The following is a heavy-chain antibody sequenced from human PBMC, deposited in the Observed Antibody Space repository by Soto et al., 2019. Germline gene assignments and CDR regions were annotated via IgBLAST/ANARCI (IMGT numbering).Heavy chain of an antibody. D-gene: IGHD3-16*02. CDR2: ISGSGHNT. V-gene: IGHV3-23*01. Sequence: EVRLLESGGGLIQPGGSLRLSCAASGFTFSTYPMSWVRQAPGKGLEWVSTISGSGHNTYYADSVKGRFTISRDNSKNTLYVQMNSLRAEDTAIYYCANLAGELSSGDWGQGTLVTVSS. CDR3: ANLAGELSSGD. J-gene: IGHJ4*02. CDR1: GFTFSTYP.